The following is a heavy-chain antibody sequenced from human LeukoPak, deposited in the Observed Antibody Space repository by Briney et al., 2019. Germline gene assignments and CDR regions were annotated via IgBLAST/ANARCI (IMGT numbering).Heavy chain of an antibody. CDR2: INPSGGST. Sequence: ASVKVSCKASGYTFTSYYMHWVRQAPGQGLEWMGIINPSGGSTSYAQKFQGRVTMTRDTSTSTVYMELSSLRSEDTAVYYCAKHAAGAGHFDSWGQGTLVTVSS. CDR3: AKHAAGAGHFDS. V-gene: IGHV1-46*01. J-gene: IGHJ4*02. CDR1: GYTFTSYY. D-gene: IGHD1-26*01.